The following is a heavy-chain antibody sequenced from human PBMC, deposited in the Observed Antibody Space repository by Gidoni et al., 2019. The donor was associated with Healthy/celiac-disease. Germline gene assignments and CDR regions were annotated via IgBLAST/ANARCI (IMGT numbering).Heavy chain of an antibody. CDR3: ARNPYDSSGSVLDY. Sequence: QVQLVESGGGVVQPGRSLRLSCAASGFTFSSYAMHWVRQAPGKGLEWVAVISYDGSNKYYADSVKGRFTISRDNSKNTLYLQMNSLRAEDTAVYYCARNPYDSSGSVLDYWGQGTLVTVSS. J-gene: IGHJ4*02. V-gene: IGHV3-30-3*01. CDR2: ISYDGSNK. D-gene: IGHD3-22*01. CDR1: GFTFSSYA.